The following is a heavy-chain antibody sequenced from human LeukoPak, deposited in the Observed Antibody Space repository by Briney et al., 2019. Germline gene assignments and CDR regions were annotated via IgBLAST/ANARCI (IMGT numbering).Heavy chain of an antibody. D-gene: IGHD5-18*01. Sequence: GGSLRLSCAAFGFTFSSYGMHWVRQAPGKGLEWVAFIRYDGSNKYNADSVKGRFTISRDNSKNTLYLQMNSLRAEDTALYYCAKGSIGYSHGYTDYWGQGTLVTVSS. J-gene: IGHJ4*02. CDR3: AKGSIGYSHGYTDY. CDR1: GFTFSSYG. CDR2: IRYDGSNK. V-gene: IGHV3-30*02.